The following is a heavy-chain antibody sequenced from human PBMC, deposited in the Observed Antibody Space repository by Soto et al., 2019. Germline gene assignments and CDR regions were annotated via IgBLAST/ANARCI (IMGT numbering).Heavy chain of an antibody. D-gene: IGHD3-9*01. V-gene: IGHV3-11*06. CDR2: ISSSSSYT. J-gene: IGHJ3*02. Sequence: LRLSCAASGFTFSDYYMSWIRQAPGKGLEWVSYISSSSSYTNYADSVKGRFTISRDNAKNSLYLQMNSLRAEDTAVYYCARVGETNYDILTGYDAFDIWGQGTMVTVSS. CDR3: ARVGETNYDILTGYDAFDI. CDR1: GFTFSDYY.